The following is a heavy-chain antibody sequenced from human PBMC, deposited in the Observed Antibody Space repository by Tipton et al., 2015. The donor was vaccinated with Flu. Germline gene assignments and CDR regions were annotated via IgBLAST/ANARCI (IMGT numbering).Heavy chain of an antibody. CDR3: ARGSYGELLYFDY. Sequence: TLSLTCSVSGGSISGHYWNWIRQPPGKGLGWIGYIYFSGSTEYNPSLRSRVTISLDTSKKHFSLNLSSVIAADTAMYYCARGSYGELLYFDYWGQGTLGIVSS. CDR1: GGSISGHY. D-gene: IGHD1-26*01. V-gene: IGHV4-59*11. CDR2: IYFSGST. J-gene: IGHJ4*02.